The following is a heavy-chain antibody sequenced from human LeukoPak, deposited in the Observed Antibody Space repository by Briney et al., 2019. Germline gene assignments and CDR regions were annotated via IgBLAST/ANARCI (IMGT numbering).Heavy chain of an antibody. J-gene: IGHJ6*03. Sequence: GGSLRLSCAASGFTFSSYAMSWVRQAPGKGLEWVSAISGSGGSTYYADSVKGRFTISRDNSKNTLYLQMNSLRAEDTAVYYCAHSGAVPASVYYYYMDVWGKGTTVTVSS. CDR2: ISGSGGST. CDR1: GFTFSSYA. D-gene: IGHD2-2*01. V-gene: IGHV3-23*01. CDR3: AHSGAVPASVYYYYMDV.